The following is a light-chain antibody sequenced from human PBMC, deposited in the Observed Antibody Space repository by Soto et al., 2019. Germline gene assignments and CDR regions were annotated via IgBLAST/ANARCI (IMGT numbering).Light chain of an antibody. V-gene: IGLV1-44*01. CDR1: SSNIGSNT. CDR3: QSFDSSLTGLI. CDR2: ANT. J-gene: IGLJ2*01. Sequence: QSVLTQPPSASGTPGQRVTISCSGSSSNIGSNTVNWYQQLPGTAPKLLIYANTHRPSGVPDRFSGSTSATSASLAITGLQTQDEADYYCQSFDSSLTGLIFGGGTKLTVL.